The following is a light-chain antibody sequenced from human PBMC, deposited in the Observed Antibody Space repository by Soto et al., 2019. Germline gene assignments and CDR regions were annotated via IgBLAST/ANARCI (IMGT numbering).Light chain of an antibody. Sequence: QSALTRPRSVSGSPGQSVTISCTGTSSDVGGYNYVSWYQQHPGKAPKLMIYDVSKRPSGVPDRFSGSKSGNTASLTISGLQAEDEADYYCCSYAGSYTVFGGGTKLTVL. CDR2: DVS. V-gene: IGLV2-11*01. CDR3: CSYAGSYTV. J-gene: IGLJ2*01. CDR1: SSDVGGYNY.